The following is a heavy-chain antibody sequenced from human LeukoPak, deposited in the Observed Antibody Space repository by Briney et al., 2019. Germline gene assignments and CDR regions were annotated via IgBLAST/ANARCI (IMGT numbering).Heavy chain of an antibody. CDR3: ARDYGGSYYYYYYYGMDV. V-gene: IGHV3-7*05. CDR2: IKQDGSEK. CDR1: GFTFSSYW. J-gene: IGHJ6*02. D-gene: IGHD1-26*01. Sequence: GSLRLSCAASGFTFSSYWMSWVRQAPGKGLEWVANIKQDGSEKYYVDSVKGRFTISRDNAKNSLYLQMNSLRAEDTAVYYCARDYGGSYYYYYYYGMDVWGQGTTVTVSS.